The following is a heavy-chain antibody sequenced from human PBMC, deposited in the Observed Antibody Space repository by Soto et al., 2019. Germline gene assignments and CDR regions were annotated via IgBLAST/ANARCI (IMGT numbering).Heavy chain of an antibody. CDR2: IRTNGGST. CDR3: ARGDDYVPFDY. J-gene: IGHJ4*02. Sequence: EVQLVESGGGLVQPGGSLRLSCAASGFIFSAYPMHWVRQAPGKGLEYVSAIRTNGGSTYYANSEKGRFTISRDNSKNTLYLQMGSLRAEDMAIYYCARGDDYVPFDYCGQGTVVTVSS. CDR1: GFIFSAYP. V-gene: IGHV3-64*01. D-gene: IGHD4-17*01.